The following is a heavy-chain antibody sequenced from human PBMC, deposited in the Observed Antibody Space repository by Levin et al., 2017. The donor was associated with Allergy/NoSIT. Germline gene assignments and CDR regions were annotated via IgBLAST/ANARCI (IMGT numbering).Heavy chain of an antibody. D-gene: IGHD2-2*01. CDR3: AKVAVPAAGTLNRLDD. Sequence: GGSLRLSCAASGFTFSPYAMNWVRKAPGKGLEWVSAISGSGGATYYADSVKGRFTTSRDNSKSTRYLQLNSLRADDWAIYYCAKVAVPAAGTLNRLDDWGQGTLVTVSS. J-gene: IGHJ4*02. CDR2: ISGSGGAT. V-gene: IGHV3-23*01. CDR1: GFTFSPYA.